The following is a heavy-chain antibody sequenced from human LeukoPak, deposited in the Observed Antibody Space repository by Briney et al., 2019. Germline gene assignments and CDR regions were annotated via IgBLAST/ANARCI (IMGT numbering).Heavy chain of an antibody. Sequence: SETLSLTCTVSGYSISSGYYWGWIRQPPGKGLEWIGSIYHSGSTYYNPSLKSRVTISVDTSKDQFPLKLSSVTAADTAVYYCARDLVDGSGFDYWGQGTLVTVSS. CDR1: GYSISSGYY. CDR2: IYHSGST. V-gene: IGHV4-38-2*02. D-gene: IGHD3-10*01. CDR3: ARDLVDGSGFDY. J-gene: IGHJ4*02.